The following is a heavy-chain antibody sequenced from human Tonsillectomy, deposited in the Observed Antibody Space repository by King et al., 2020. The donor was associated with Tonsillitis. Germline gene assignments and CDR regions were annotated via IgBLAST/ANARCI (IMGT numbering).Heavy chain of an antibody. D-gene: IGHD6-13*01. CDR1: GGSISSYY. CDR3: VASSWDYYYYGMDV. Sequence: QLQESGPGLVKPSETLSLTCTVSGGSISSYYWSWIRQPPGKGLEWIGYIYYSGSTNYTPSLKSRVTISVDTSKNQFSLKLSSVTAADTAVYYCVASSWDYYYYGMDVWGQGTTVTVSS. J-gene: IGHJ6*02. V-gene: IGHV4-59*01. CDR2: IYYSGST.